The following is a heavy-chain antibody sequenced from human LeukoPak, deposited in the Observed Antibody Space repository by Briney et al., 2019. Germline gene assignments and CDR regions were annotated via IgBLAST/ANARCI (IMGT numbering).Heavy chain of an antibody. CDR1: GYTFTGYY. D-gene: IGHD1-26*01. Sequence: ASVKVSCKASGYTFTGYYMHWVRQAPGQGLEWMGWNNPNSGGTNYAQNFQGRVTMTRDTSISTAYMELSRLTSDDTAVYFCARDDYSGTYRPFDYWGQGTLVTVSS. J-gene: IGHJ4*02. CDR2: NNPNSGGT. CDR3: ARDDYSGTYRPFDY. V-gene: IGHV1-2*02.